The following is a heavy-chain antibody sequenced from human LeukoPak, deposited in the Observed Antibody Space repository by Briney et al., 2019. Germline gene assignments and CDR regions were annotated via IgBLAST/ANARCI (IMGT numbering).Heavy chain of an antibody. V-gene: IGHV4-30-2*01. CDR3: AREFPYGGQPEY. CDR1: GGSISSGGYY. Sequence: SETLSLTCTVSGGSISSGGYYWSWIRQPPGKGLEWIGYIYHSGSTYYNPSLKSRVTIPVDRSKNQFSLKLSSVTAADTAVYYCAREFPYGGQPEYWGQGTLVTVSS. J-gene: IGHJ4*02. D-gene: IGHD4-23*01. CDR2: IYHSGST.